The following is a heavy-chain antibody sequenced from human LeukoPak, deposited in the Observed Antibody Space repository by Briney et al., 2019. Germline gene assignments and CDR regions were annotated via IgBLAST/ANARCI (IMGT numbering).Heavy chain of an antibody. Sequence: GGSLRLSCVVSGLTVSSNYMSWVRQAPGKGLEWVSVIYSGGTTNYADSVKGRFIVCRDNSKNTLYLQMNSLRAEDTAVYYCASKVTTGYWGQGTLVTVSS. CDR1: GLTVSSNY. CDR2: IYSGGTT. V-gene: IGHV3-66*01. D-gene: IGHD4-17*01. J-gene: IGHJ4*02. CDR3: ASKVTTGY.